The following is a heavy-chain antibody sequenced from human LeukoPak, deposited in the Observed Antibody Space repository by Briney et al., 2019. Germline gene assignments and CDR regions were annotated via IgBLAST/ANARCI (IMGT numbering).Heavy chain of an antibody. J-gene: IGHJ5*02. CDR2: INHSGST. CDR3: AREGYGDYVWFDP. Sequence: NPSETLSLTCAVDGGYFTGYYWSWVRQPPGKGLEWIGEINHSGSTNYNPSLKSRVTISVDTSKNQFSLKLSSVTAADTAVYYCAREGYGDYVWFDPWGQGTLVTVSS. D-gene: IGHD4-17*01. CDR1: GGYFTGYY. V-gene: IGHV4-34*01.